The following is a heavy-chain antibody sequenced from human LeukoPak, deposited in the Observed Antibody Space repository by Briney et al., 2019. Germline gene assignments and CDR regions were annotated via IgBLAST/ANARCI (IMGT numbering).Heavy chain of an antibody. V-gene: IGHV3-21*01. Sequence: PGGSLRLSCAASGFTFSSCSMNWVRQAPGKGLEWVSSISSSSSYIYYADSVKGRFTISRDNAKNSLYLQMNSLRAEDTAVYYCARGGGAAAGIFDYWGQGTLVTVSS. CDR1: GFTFSSCS. CDR2: ISSSSSYI. CDR3: ARGGGAAAGIFDY. D-gene: IGHD6-13*01. J-gene: IGHJ4*02.